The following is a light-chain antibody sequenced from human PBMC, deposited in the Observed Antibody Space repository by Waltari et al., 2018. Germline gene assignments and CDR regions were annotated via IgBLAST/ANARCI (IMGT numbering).Light chain of an antibody. Sequence: QSVLTQPPPVSAAPGQKVTISCSGSRPNIGNNYVSWYQQLPGTAPKLLIYENNKRPSGIPDRFSGSKSGTSATLGITGLQTGDEADYYCGTWDSSLSAVVFGGGTKLTVL. CDR2: ENN. CDR3: GTWDSSLSAVV. CDR1: RPNIGNNY. J-gene: IGLJ2*01. V-gene: IGLV1-51*02.